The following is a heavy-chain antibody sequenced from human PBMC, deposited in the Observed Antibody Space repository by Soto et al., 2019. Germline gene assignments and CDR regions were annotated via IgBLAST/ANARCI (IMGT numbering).Heavy chain of an antibody. Sequence: SETLSLTCTVSGGSISSGGYYWSWIRQHPGKGLEWIGYISNTGRTNINPSLTSRVTISEDTSKNQFSLRLNSVTAADTAVYYCVTRDQLGIHWGLGTLVTVSS. V-gene: IGHV4-61*08. CDR3: VTRDQLGIH. CDR2: ISNTGRT. J-gene: IGHJ1*01. CDR1: GGSISSGGYY. D-gene: IGHD7-27*01.